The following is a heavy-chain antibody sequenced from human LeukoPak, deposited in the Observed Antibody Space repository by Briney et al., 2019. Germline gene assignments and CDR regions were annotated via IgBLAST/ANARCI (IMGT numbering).Heavy chain of an antibody. CDR1: GFTVSSSY. D-gene: IGHD6-19*01. V-gene: IGHV3-21*01. Sequence: GGSLRLSCATSGFTVSSSYLSWVRQAPGKGLEWVSSISSSSSYIYYADLVKGRFTISRDNAKNSLYLQMNSLRAEDTAVYYCARDQQWLVHVDFDYWGQGTLVTVSS. J-gene: IGHJ4*02. CDR2: ISSSSSYI. CDR3: ARDQQWLVHVDFDY.